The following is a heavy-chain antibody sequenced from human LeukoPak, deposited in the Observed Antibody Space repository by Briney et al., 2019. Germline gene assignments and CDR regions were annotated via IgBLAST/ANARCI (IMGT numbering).Heavy chain of an antibody. D-gene: IGHD2-15*01. V-gene: IGHV3-30*18. J-gene: IGHJ4*02. CDR1: GFTFSSYG. Sequence: GGSLRLSCAASGFTFSSYGMHWVRQAPGKGLEWVAVISYDGSNKYYADSVKGRFTISRDNSKNTLYLQMNSLRAEDTAVYYCAKAREYCSGGSCYSPLFDYWGQGTLVTVSS. CDR3: AKAREYCSGGSCYSPLFDY. CDR2: ISYDGSNK.